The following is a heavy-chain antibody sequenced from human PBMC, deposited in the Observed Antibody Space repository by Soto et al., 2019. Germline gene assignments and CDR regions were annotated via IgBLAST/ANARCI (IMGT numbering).Heavy chain of an antibody. Sequence: PSETLSLTCTVSGGSLSSCYWSWIRQPPGKGLEWIRYIYYSGSTGSTNQNPPLKNRDTISGDTSKNQFSLKLGSVTAADTAVYYCAGQPTAGSYYDLGSYYYYYAMNGWCQGTTVTVSS. D-gene: IGHD3-10*01. V-gene: IGHV4-59*08. J-gene: IGHJ6*02. CDR3: AGQPTAGSYYDLGSYYYYYAMNG. CDR2: IYYSGSTGST. CDR1: GGSLSSCY.